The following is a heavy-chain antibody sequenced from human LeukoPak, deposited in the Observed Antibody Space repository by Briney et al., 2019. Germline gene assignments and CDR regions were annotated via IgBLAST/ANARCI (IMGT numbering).Heavy chain of an antibody. D-gene: IGHD2-21*02. CDR3: ARALRCGGDCYGGVGY. J-gene: IGHJ4*02. CDR2: IYYSGST. Sequence: PSQTLSLTCTVSGGSISSGDYYWSWIRQPQGKGLDWVGYIYYSGSTYYNPSLKSRVTISVDTSKNQFSLKLSSVTAADTAVYYCARALRCGGDCYGGVGYWGQGTLVTVSS. V-gene: IGHV4-30-4*01. CDR1: GGSISSGDYY.